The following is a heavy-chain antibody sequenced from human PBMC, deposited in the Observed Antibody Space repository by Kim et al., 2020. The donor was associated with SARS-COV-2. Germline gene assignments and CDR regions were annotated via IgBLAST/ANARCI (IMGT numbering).Heavy chain of an antibody. D-gene: IGHD1-1*01. CDR3: ARGTTGTPGMDY. Sequence: GGSLRLSCAASGFIFSNYWIHWVRQAPGKGLEWVANIRQDGSENVDSVKGRFTISRDNAKNSVYLQMNSLRAEDTAVYYCARGTTGTPGMDYWGQGTLVTVSS. V-gene: IGHV3-7*03. CDR1: GFIFSNYW. J-gene: IGHJ4*02. CDR2: IRQDGSE.